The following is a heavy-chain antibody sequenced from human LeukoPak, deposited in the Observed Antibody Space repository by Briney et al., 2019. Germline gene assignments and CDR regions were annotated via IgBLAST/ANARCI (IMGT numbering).Heavy chain of an antibody. J-gene: IGHJ3*02. V-gene: IGHV4-39*07. CDR3: ARDPYSGSYYRWAFDI. CDR1: GGSISSSSYY. D-gene: IGHD1-26*01. CDR2: IYYSGST. Sequence: PSETLSLTCTVSGGSISSSSYYWGWIRQPPGKGLEWIGSIYYSGSTYYNPSLKSRVTISVDTSKNQFSLKLSSVTAADTAVYYCARDPYSGSYYRWAFDIWGQGTMVTVSS.